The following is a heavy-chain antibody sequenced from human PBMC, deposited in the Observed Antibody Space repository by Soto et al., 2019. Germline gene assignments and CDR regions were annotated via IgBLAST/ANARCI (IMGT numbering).Heavy chain of an antibody. CDR3: GRGVNTAMMENGLAP. Sequence: PSETLSLTCAVYGGSFSGYYWSWIRQPPGKGLEWIGEINHSGSTNYNPSLKSRVTISVDTSKNQFSLKLSSVTAADTAVYYCGRGVNTAMMENGLAPWGQGTLVTVSS. J-gene: IGHJ5*02. CDR1: GGSFSGYY. D-gene: IGHD5-18*01. V-gene: IGHV4-34*01. CDR2: INHSGST.